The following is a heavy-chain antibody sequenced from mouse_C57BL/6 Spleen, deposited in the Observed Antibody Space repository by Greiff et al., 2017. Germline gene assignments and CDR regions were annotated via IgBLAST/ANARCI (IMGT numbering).Heavy chain of an antibody. V-gene: IGHV14-1*01. Sequence: VQLQQSGAELVRPGASVKLSCTASGFNIKDYYMHWVKQRPEQGLEWIGRIDPEDGDTEYAPKFQGKATMTADTSSNTAYMQLSSLTSEVTAVYYFTTRDYGNFGLRDYWGQGTSVTVSS. CDR2: IDPEDGDT. D-gene: IGHD2-1*01. J-gene: IGHJ4*01. CDR1: GFNIKDYY. CDR3: TTRDYGNFGLRDY.